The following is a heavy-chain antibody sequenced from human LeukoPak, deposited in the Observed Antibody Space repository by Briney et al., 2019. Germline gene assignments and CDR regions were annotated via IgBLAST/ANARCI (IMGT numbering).Heavy chain of an antibody. CDR2: IYSGGTA. V-gene: IGHV3-53*01. D-gene: IGHD6-19*01. CDR1: GFIVSSNY. CDR3: ARDPNRSHPSGFDI. J-gene: IGHJ3*02. Sequence: GGSLRLSCVASGFIVSSNYMSWVRQAPGKGLEWISIIYSGGTAFYADSVKGRFTISRDNSKNTLYLQMNSLRADDTAMYYCARDPNRSHPSGFDIWGQGTMVTVSS.